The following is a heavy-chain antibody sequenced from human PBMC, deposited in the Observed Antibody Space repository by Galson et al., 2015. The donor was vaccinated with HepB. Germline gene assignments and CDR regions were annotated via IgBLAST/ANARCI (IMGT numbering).Heavy chain of an antibody. V-gene: IGHV1-18*04. CDR1: GYTFTSYG. CDR2: ISAYNGNT. D-gene: IGHD3-9*01. Sequence: SVKVSCKASGYTFTSYGISWVRQAPGQGLEWMGWISAYNGNTNYAQKLQGRVTMTTDTSTSTAYMELRSLKSDDTAVYYCARSGDYDILTGYWVSNYYYYGMDVWGQGTTVTVSS. CDR3: ARSGDYDILTGYWVSNYYYYGMDV. J-gene: IGHJ6*02.